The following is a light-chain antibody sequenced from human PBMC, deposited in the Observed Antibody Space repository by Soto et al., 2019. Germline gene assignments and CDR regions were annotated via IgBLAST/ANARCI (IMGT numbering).Light chain of an antibody. J-gene: IGKJ1*01. CDR3: QQYGSSPPWT. CDR1: QSVSSSY. V-gene: IGKV3-20*01. CDR2: GAS. Sequence: EIVLTQSPGTLSLSPGERATLSCRASQSVSSSYLAGYQQKPGQAPWLLIYGASSRAPGIPDRFSGSGSVTDFTLTISRLEPEDFAVYYCQQYGSSPPWTFGQGTKVEIK.